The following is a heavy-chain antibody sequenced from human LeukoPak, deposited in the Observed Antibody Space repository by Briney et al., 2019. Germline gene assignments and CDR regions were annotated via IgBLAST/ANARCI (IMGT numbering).Heavy chain of an antibody. Sequence: SQTLSLTCTVSGGSISSGGYYWSWIRQHPGKGLEWIGYIYYSGSTYYNPSLKSRVTISVDTSKNQFPLKLSSVTAADTAVYYCARHGNGAFDIWGQGTMVTVSS. CDR1: GGSISSGGYY. D-gene: IGHD1-1*01. V-gene: IGHV4-31*03. J-gene: IGHJ3*02. CDR2: IYYSGST. CDR3: ARHGNGAFDI.